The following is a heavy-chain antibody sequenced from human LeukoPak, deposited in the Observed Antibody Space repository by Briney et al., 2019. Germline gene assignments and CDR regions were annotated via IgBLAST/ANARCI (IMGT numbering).Heavy chain of an antibody. CDR1: GSTFSRYW. Sequence: GGSLRLSCAASGSTFSRYWMHWVRQAPGKGLEWVGRIREKVNSYTTVYAASVKGRFTISRDDSTNSVFLQMNSLKTEDTAVYYCAKAFCSEKQCTLDSWGQGTLVSVSS. CDR3: AKAFCSEKQCTLDS. V-gene: IGHV3-72*01. D-gene: IGHD3-3*01. J-gene: IGHJ4*02. CDR2: IREKVNSYTT.